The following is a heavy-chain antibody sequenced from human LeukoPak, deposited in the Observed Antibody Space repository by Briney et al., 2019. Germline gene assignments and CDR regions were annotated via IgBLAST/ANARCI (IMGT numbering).Heavy chain of an antibody. CDR1: GGTFSSYA. CDR3: AKRSMGRLHGNYFDY. D-gene: IGHD1-1*01. V-gene: IGHV1-69*05. J-gene: IGHJ4*02. Sequence: GSSVKVSCKASGGTFSSYAISWVRQAPGQGLEWMGGIIPIFGTANYAQKFQGRVTITTDESTSTAYMELSSLRAEDTAVYYCAKRSMGRLHGNYFDYWGQGTLVTVSS. CDR2: IIPIFGTA.